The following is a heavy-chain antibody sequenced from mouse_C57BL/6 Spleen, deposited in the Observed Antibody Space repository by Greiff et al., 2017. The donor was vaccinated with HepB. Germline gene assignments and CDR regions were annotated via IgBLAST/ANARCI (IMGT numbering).Heavy chain of an antibody. V-gene: IGHV1-61*01. J-gene: IGHJ2*01. CDR3: ATYGSSPPFDY. Sequence: VQLQQSGAELVRPGSSVKLSCKASGYTFTSYWMDWVKQRPGQGLEWIGNIYPSDSETHYNQKFKDKATLTVDKSSSTAYMQLSSLTSEDSAVYYCATYGSSPPFDYWGQGTTLTVSS. CDR1: GYTFTSYW. D-gene: IGHD1-1*01. CDR2: IYPSDSET.